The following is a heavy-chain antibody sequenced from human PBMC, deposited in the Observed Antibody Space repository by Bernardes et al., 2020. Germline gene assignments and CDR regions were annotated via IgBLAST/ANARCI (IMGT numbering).Heavy chain of an antibody. CDR1: GFTFRRHW. V-gene: IGHV3-74*03. J-gene: IGHJ4*02. D-gene: IGHD6-19*01. CDR3: ARFSGGRGDY. Sequence: GGTLRASCAVSGFTFRRHWMYWVRPAPGKGRVGVSRINTDGTITTYADSVKGRFTISRDNARNTLYLQMNTLRVEDTAVYYCARFSGGRGDYWGQGTLVTVSS. CDR2: INTDGTIT.